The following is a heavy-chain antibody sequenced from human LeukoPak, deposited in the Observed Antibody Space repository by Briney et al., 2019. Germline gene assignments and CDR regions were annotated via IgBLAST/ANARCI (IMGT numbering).Heavy chain of an antibody. Sequence: SETLSLTCAVYGGSFSGYYWSWIRQPPGKGLEWIGETNHSGSTNYNPSLKSRVTISVDTSKNQFSLKLSSVTAADTAVYYCAGQIWGSYRPTHRNRFGPGTYFDYWGQGTLVTVSS. CDR1: GGSFSGYY. V-gene: IGHV4-34*01. J-gene: IGHJ4*02. CDR3: AGQIWGSYRPTHRNRFGPGTYFDY. CDR2: TNHSGST. D-gene: IGHD3-16*02.